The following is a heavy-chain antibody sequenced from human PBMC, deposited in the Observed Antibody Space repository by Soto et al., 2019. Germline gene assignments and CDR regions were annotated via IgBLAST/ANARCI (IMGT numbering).Heavy chain of an antibody. CDR1: GFTFSSYA. J-gene: IGHJ4*02. CDR2: ISGSGGST. V-gene: IGHV3-23*01. CDR3: AKLYGATSRNNW. Sequence: GGSLRLSCAASGFTFSSYAMSWVRQAPGKGLEWVSAISGSGGSTYYADSVTGRFSISRDNSRNTLYLQVNSLRAGDTAVSYWAKLYGATSRNNWWGQETRVTFSS. D-gene: IGHD1-20*01.